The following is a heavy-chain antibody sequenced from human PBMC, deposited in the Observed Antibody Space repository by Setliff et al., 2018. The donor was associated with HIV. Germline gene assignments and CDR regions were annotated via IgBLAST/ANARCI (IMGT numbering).Heavy chain of an antibody. J-gene: IGHJ4*02. V-gene: IGHV1-18*01. CDR1: GYTLTTSA. D-gene: IGHD2-8*02. Sequence: ASVKVSCKASGYTLTTSAISWVRQAPGLELQWMGWSHTYNGNVNYARKFRGRVTMTTDASTNTAFMELSNLRSDDTAIYYCAREFSWSAFYFDSWGQGTQVTVSS. CDR2: SHTYNGNV. CDR3: AREFSWSAFYFDS.